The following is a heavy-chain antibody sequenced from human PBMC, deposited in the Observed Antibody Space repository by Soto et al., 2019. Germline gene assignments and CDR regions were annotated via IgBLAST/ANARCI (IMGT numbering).Heavy chain of an antibody. CDR2: INAGNGNT. CDR3: ARWAEPSIAVAGKDY. Sequence: ASVKVSCKASGYTFTSYAMHWVLQAPGQRLEWMGWINAGNGNTKYSQKFQGRVTITRDTSASTAYMELSSLRSEDTAVYYCARWAEPSIAVAGKDYWGQGTLVTVSS. J-gene: IGHJ4*02. D-gene: IGHD6-19*01. V-gene: IGHV1-3*01. CDR1: GYTFTSYA.